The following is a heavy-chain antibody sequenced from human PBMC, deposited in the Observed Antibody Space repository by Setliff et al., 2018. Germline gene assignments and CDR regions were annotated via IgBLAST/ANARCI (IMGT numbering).Heavy chain of an antibody. V-gene: IGHV4-59*01. CDR3: ARTRYGLGGRPY. J-gene: IGHJ4*02. CDR2: IHYSGST. CDR1: GDSISGDY. D-gene: IGHD2-15*01. Sequence: SETRSLTCTVSGDSISGDYWSWIRQPPGKGLEWIGFIHYSGSTNYNPSLKSRVTISLDTPKNQFSLRLSSVTAADTAVYYCARTRYGLGGRPYWGQGTLVTVSS.